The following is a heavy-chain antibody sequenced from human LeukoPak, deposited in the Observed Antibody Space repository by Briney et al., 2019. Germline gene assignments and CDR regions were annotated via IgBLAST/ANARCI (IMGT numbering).Heavy chain of an antibody. J-gene: IGHJ4*02. D-gene: IGHD4-17*01. CDR3: SRGGRTVLDY. CDR1: GFTFSTVG. Sequence: GGSLRLSCEAFGFTFSTVGLHWVRQAPGKGLEWVTFIEYDGNNKYYADSVRGRFAVSRDNSKNTLYLQMNSLRTEDTAVYFCSRGGRTVLDYWGQGTLVTVSS. CDR2: IEYDGNNK. V-gene: IGHV3-30*19.